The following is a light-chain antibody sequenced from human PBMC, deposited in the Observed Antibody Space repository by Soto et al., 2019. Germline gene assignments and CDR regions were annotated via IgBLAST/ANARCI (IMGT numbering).Light chain of an antibody. J-gene: IGKJ4*01. CDR3: QQRSNWRVT. CDR1: QSVGNN. Sequence: EIVLTQSPATLSLSPGERATLSCRASQSVGNNLAWYQQKPGQAPGLLIYEASTRATGIPARFSGSGSGTDFTLTISRLEPEDFAVYYCQQRSNWRVTFGGGTKVDIK. V-gene: IGKV3-11*01. CDR2: EAS.